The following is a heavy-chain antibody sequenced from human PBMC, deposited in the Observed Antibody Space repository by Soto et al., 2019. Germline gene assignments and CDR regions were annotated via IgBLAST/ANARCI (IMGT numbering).Heavy chain of an antibody. J-gene: IGHJ6*02. V-gene: IGHV3-23*01. CDR2: ISGSGDST. CDR3: AKGYDFWSGYSYYYGMYA. D-gene: IGHD3-3*01. CDR1: GFTFSKSA. Sequence: GGSLRLSCAASGFTFSKSAMIWVRQAPGKGLQWVSGISGSGDSTSYGDSVKGRFTISRDNSKNTLYLQMNSLRADDTAVYFCAKGYDFWSGYSYYYGMYAWGQGTTVTVSS.